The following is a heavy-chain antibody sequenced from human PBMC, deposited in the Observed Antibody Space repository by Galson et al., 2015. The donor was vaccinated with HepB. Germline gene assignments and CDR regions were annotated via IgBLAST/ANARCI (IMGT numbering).Heavy chain of an antibody. CDR3: ARSDLAYWHFDL. CDR2: IYSSGST. CDR1: DGSINNYY. Sequence: SETLSLTCSVSDGSINNYYWNWLRQPPGKGLEWIGYIYSSGSTNYNNSLRSRLSMSVDASKNYLSLKLSSLTVADTAVYYCARSDLAYWHFDLWGRGTLVTVSS. D-gene: IGHD3-3*01. V-gene: IGHV4-4*09. J-gene: IGHJ2*01.